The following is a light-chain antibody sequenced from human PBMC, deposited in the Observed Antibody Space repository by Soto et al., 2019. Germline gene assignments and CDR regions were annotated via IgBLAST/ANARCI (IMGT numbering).Light chain of an antibody. Sequence: QSALTQPASVSGSPGQSITISCTGASSDVGGYNFVSWYQQHPGRAPKLLIYEVRNRPSGVSNRFSGSKSGNTASLTISRLQAEDEADYYCTSYTSISTYVFGTGTKLTVL. CDR2: EVR. J-gene: IGLJ1*01. V-gene: IGLV2-14*01. CDR1: SSDVGGYNF. CDR3: TSYTSISTYV.